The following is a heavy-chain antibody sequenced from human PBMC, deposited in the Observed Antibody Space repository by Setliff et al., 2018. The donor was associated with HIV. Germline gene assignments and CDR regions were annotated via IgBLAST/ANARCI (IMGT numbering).Heavy chain of an antibody. J-gene: IGHJ6*02. CDR2: IHHNGNT. D-gene: IGHD2-15*01. Sequence: SETLSLTCAVSGYSISRDYYWGWIRQPPGKGLEWIGSIHHNGNTYYSPSLKSRVTISVDTSRNQISLKLSSVTAADTAVYYCARQRLGNCSGARCSFSGMDVWGPGTTVTVSS. V-gene: IGHV4-38-2*01. CDR1: GYSISRDYY. CDR3: ARQRLGNCSGARCSFSGMDV.